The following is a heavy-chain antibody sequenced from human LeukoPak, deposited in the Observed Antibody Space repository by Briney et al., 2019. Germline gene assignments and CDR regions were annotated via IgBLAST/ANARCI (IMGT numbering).Heavy chain of an antibody. CDR1: GFTFSSYA. Sequence: GGSLRLSCAASGFTFSSYAMSWVRQAPGKGLEWVSAISGSAGSTNYADSVKGRFTISRDNSKNTLYLQMNSLRAEDTAVYYCAKVRAVASYYFDYWGQGTLVTVSS. CDR3: AKVRAVASYYFDY. J-gene: IGHJ4*02. D-gene: IGHD6-19*01. CDR2: ISGSAGST. V-gene: IGHV3-23*01.